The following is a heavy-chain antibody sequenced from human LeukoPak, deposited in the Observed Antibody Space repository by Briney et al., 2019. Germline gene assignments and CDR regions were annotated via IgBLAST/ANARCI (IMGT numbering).Heavy chain of an antibody. J-gene: IGHJ4*02. Sequence: GGSLRLSCAASGFTLSSYGMHWVRQAPGKGLEWVAFIRYDGSNKYYADSVKGRFTISRDNSKNTLYLQMNSLRAEDTAVYYCAKDRSLVVISDYWGQGTLVTVSS. D-gene: IGHD3-22*01. V-gene: IGHV3-30*02. CDR3: AKDRSLVVISDY. CDR1: GFTLSSYG. CDR2: IRYDGSNK.